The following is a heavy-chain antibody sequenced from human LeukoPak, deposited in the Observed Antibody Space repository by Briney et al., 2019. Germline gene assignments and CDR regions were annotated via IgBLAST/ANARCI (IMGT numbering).Heavy chain of an antibody. V-gene: IGHV4-34*01. Sequence: SETLSHTCAVYGGSFSGYYWSWIRQPPGKGLEWVGEINHSGSTNYNLCLKSRVTISVDTTKNQFSLKLSSVTAADTAVYYCARDPFYSSSTSCQRYNWFDPWGQGTLVTVSS. CDR2: INHSGST. J-gene: IGHJ5*02. CDR1: GGSFSGYY. D-gene: IGHD2-2*01. CDR3: ARDPFYSSSTSCQRYNWFDP.